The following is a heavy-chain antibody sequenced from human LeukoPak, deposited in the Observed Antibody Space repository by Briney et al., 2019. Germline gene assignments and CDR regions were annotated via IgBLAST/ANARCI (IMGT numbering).Heavy chain of an antibody. Sequence: GGSLRLSCAASGFTFSSYGITWVRQAPGKGLVWVSRIASDGSSTTYADSVKGRFSISRDNAKNTLYLQMNSLRVEDTAVYYCARGRPHGNDYWGQGTLVTVSS. CDR3: ARGRPHGNDY. CDR1: GFTFSSYG. CDR2: IASDGSST. V-gene: IGHV3-74*01. D-gene: IGHD4-23*01. J-gene: IGHJ4*02.